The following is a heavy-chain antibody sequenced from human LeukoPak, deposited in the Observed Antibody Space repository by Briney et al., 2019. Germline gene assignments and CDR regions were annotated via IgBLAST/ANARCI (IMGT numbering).Heavy chain of an antibody. J-gene: IGHJ4*02. CDR3: ARVSYDFWSGYPPDY. V-gene: IGHV1-18*04. Sequence: ASVKVSCKASGYTFTGYYMHWVRQAPGQGLEWMGWISAYNGNTNYAQKLQGRVTMTTDTSTSTAYMELRSLRSDDTAVYYCARVSYDFWSGYPPDYWGQGTLVTVSS. CDR1: GYTFTGYY. D-gene: IGHD3-3*01. CDR2: ISAYNGNT.